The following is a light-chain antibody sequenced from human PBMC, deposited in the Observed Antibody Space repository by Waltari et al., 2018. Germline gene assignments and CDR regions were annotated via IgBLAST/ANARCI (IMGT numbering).Light chain of an antibody. V-gene: IGLV2-14*03. Sequence: QSALTQPASVSGSPGQSITISCTGTSSDVGAYDFVPWFQPHPGTAPKLMIYDVTKRPSGVSNRFSGSKSGNTASLTISGLQAEDEANYYCSSYTTSSVIFGGGTKLTVL. CDR1: SSDVGAYDF. CDR3: SSYTTSSVI. J-gene: IGLJ2*01. CDR2: DVT.